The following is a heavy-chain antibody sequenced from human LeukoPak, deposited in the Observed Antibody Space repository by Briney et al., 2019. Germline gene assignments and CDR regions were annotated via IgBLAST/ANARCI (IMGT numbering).Heavy chain of an antibody. J-gene: IGHJ3*02. D-gene: IGHD6-19*01. Sequence: GGSLRLSCAASGFTFSSYGMSWVRQAPGKGLEWVSAISGSGGSTYYADSVKGRFTISRDNSKNTLYLQMNSLRAEDTAVYYCAKGSGSGWYEDAFDIWGQGTMVTVSS. CDR3: AKGSGSGWYEDAFDI. V-gene: IGHV3-23*01. CDR2: ISGSGGST. CDR1: GFTFSSYG.